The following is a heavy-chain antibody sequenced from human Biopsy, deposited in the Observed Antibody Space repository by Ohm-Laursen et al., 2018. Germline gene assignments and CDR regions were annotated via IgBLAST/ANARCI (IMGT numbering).Heavy chain of an antibody. Sequence: SLRLSCAASGFGFSTYPMNWVRLAPGKGLEWVAVIWYDGSKKYYADSVKGRFTITRDNSKNTLYLQMNSLRAEDTAVYYCAKDRYNYTPIGGFSMDVWGQGTTVTVSS. CDR2: IWYDGSKK. CDR1: GFGFSTYP. V-gene: IGHV3-33*06. CDR3: AKDRYNYTPIGGFSMDV. J-gene: IGHJ6*02. D-gene: IGHD5-18*01.